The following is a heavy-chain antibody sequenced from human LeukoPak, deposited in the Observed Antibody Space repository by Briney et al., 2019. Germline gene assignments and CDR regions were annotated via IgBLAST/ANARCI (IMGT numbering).Heavy chain of an antibody. CDR1: GFTFSTYN. D-gene: IGHD2-21*01. CDR3: ARDERSIQFNY. Sequence: GGSLRLSCAASGFTFSTYNMNWVRQAPGKGLEWVSSITSSSSYTFYADSVKGRFTISRDNAKNSLYLQMNSLRAEDTAIYYCARDERSIQFNYWGQGTLVTVSS. CDR2: ITSSSSYT. V-gene: IGHV3-21*01. J-gene: IGHJ4*02.